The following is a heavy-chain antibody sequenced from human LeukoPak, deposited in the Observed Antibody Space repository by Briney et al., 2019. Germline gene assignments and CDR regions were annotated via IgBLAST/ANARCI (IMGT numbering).Heavy chain of an antibody. V-gene: IGHV3-7*01. D-gene: IGHD5-18*01. Sequence: EGSLRLSCAASGFTFSTYWMTWVRQAPGNGLEWVANINQDVTDKYYVESVKGRFTISRDNAKNSLYLRMSSLRAEDTAIYYCARNMDTISYPLDYWGRGTLVTVSS. CDR2: INQDVTDK. J-gene: IGHJ4*02. CDR1: GFTFSTYW. CDR3: ARNMDTISYPLDY.